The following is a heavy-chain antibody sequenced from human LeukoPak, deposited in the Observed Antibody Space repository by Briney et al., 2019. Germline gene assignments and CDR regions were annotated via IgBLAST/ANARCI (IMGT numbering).Heavy chain of an antibody. D-gene: IGHD3-22*01. Sequence: GPSLRLSCAASGFTFISNGMSSVRKAAGEGLEWVSSISGSDDKTYYADSVKGRFTISRDNSKSTMYLQMNSLRAEDTAVYHCAKTNGYYDLWGQGTLVIVSS. J-gene: IGHJ4*02. CDR2: ISGSDDKT. CDR1: GFTFISNG. V-gene: IGHV3-23*01. CDR3: AKTNGYYDL.